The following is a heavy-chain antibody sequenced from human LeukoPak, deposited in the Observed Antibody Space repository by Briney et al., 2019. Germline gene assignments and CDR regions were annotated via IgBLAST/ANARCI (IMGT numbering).Heavy chain of an antibody. D-gene: IGHD6-13*01. CDR3: ARVRTQLGFDC. Sequence: GGSLRLSCAASGFTFSRYSMNWVRQAPGKGLEWVSSISSSSSYIYYADSVKGRFTISRDNAKNSLYLQMNSLRAEDTAVYYCARVRTQLGFDCWGQGTLVAVS. CDR1: GFTFSRYS. V-gene: IGHV3-21*01. CDR2: ISSSSSYI. J-gene: IGHJ4*02.